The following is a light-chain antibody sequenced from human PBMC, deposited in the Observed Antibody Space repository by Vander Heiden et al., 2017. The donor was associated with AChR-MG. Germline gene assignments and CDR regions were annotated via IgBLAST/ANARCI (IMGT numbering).Light chain of an antibody. J-gene: IGLJ3*02. CDR1: DIGSKV. V-gene: IGLV3-21*02. CDR2: DDS. CDR3: QVWDSITNHVV. Sequence: SYVLTQAPSVSVAPGQTATVTCGGNDIGSKVVHWYQQKPGQAPVVVIYDDSDRPSGIPERFSGSNSGATATLTISRVEAGDEATYYCQVWDSITNHVVFGRGTRLTVL.